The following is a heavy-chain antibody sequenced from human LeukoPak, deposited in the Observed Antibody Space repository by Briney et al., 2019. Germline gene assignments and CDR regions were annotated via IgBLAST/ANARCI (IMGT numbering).Heavy chain of an antibody. J-gene: IGHJ4*02. CDR3: ARDKEVGATLLDC. D-gene: IGHD1-26*01. Sequence: GSLRLSCAASGFTFSRYWMSWVRQAPGRGLELVATITQYGREKYYLASVKGRFTTSRDNAKHSLYLQIDSLRAEDTAVFYCARDKEVGATLLDCWGQGTLVTVSS. V-gene: IGHV3-7*01. CDR1: GFTFSRYW. CDR2: ITQYGREK.